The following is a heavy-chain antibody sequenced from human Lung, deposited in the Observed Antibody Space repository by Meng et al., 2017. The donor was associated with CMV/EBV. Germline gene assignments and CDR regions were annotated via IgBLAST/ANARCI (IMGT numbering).Heavy chain of an antibody. D-gene: IGHD4-23*01. V-gene: IGHV5-51*01. CDR3: ARHEVYGGNPLMDV. J-gene: IGHJ6*02. Sequence: GEXXTISCKGSGYSFTSYWIGWVRQMPGKGLEWMGIIYPGDSDTRYSPSFQGQVTTSADKSISTAYLQWSSLKASDTAMYYCARHEVYGGNPLMDVWGQGXTVTVSS. CDR1: GYSFTSYW. CDR2: IYPGDSDT.